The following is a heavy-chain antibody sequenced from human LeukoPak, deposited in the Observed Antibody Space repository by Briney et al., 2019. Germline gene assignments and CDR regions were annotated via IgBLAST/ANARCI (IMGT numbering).Heavy chain of an antibody. CDR2: ITSSGSYT. Sequence: PGGSLRLSCVVSGLTFSDYYMSWIRQAPGKGLEWVSYITSSGSYTNYADSVKGRFTISRDNANNSLFLQMNSLRAEDTAVYYCARGAYYFDYWGQGTLVTVSS. CDR1: GLTFSDYY. V-gene: IGHV3-11*05. CDR3: ARGAYYFDY. J-gene: IGHJ4*02.